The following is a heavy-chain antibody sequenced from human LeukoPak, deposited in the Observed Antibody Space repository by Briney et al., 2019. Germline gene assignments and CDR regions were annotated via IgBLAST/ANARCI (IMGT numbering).Heavy chain of an antibody. Sequence: GGSLRLSCAASGFTFSSYSMNWVRQAPGKGLEWISYISSGGGPIYYAASVKGRFTISRDDAKNSLYLQMNSLGAEDTAVYYCARDDGDFVDFDYWGQGTLVTVSS. CDR3: ARDDGDFVDFDY. CDR1: GFTFSSYS. V-gene: IGHV3-48*04. CDR2: ISSGGGPI. D-gene: IGHD4-17*01. J-gene: IGHJ4*02.